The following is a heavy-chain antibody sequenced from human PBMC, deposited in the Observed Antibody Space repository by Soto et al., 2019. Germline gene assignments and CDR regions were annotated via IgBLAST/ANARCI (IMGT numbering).Heavy chain of an antibody. V-gene: IGHV4-31*03. CDR3: ARAKYFDI. CDR1: GGSVSSADYY. J-gene: IGHJ3*02. Sequence: QVRLQESGPGLVKPSQTLSLTCTVSGGSVSSADYYWTWIRQHPGRGLEWIGYIYYSGSTYYNPSLTSRVTISADTSKNQFSLKLSSVTAADTAVYYCARAKYFDIWGQGTKVTVSS. CDR2: IYYSGST.